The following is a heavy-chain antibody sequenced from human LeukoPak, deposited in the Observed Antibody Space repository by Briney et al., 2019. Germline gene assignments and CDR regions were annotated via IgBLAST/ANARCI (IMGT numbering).Heavy chain of an antibody. J-gene: IGHJ6*02. CDR2: ISGSGGST. D-gene: IGHD5-12*01. CDR3: AKVPVATMVGDYYYYGMDV. CDR1: GFTFSSYA. V-gene: IGHV3-23*01. Sequence: GGSLRLSCAASGFTFSSYAMSWVRQAPGKGLEWVSAISGSGGSTYYADFVKGRFTISRDNSKNTLYLQMNSLRAEDTAVYYCAKVPVATMVGDYYYYGMDVWGQGTTVTVSS.